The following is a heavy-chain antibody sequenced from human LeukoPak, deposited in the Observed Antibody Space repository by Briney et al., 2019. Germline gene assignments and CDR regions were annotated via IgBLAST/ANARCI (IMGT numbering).Heavy chain of an antibody. D-gene: IGHD3-10*01. Sequence: GASVKVSCKASGYMFTGYYMHWVRQAPGQGLEWMRGFNPNSGGTHYAQKFQGRVTMTRDTSISTAYMDLSRLRSDDTAVYYCARPNGSGSYYAGAYDYWGQGTLVTVSS. CDR3: ARPNGSGSYYAGAYDY. V-gene: IGHV1-2*02. CDR1: GYMFTGYY. J-gene: IGHJ4*02. CDR2: FNPNSGGT.